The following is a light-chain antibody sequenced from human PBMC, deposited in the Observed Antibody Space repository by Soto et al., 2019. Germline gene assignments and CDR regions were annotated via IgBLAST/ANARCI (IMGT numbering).Light chain of an antibody. CDR1: QSISSW. CDR2: DAS. Sequence: IKMSQSPSLLSALVGDRVPITCRASQSISSWLAWYQQKPGKAPKLLIYDASNLESGVPSRFSGSGSGTEFTLTISNLQPDDFATYYCQQYENYWTFGQGTKVDIK. J-gene: IGKJ1*01. V-gene: IGKV1-5*01. CDR3: QQYENYWT.